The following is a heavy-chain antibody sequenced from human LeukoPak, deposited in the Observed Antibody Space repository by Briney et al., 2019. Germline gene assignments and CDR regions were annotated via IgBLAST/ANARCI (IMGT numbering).Heavy chain of an antibody. J-gene: IGHJ2*01. Sequence: ASVKVSCKASGYTFDVYYIHWVRQAPGQGLEWMGMFNPSSSDTNYAQRFQGRVTLTRDTSTTTVYMNLSGLRPEDTAVYYCARGRTVTNDFDLWGCGTLLTVSS. CDR3: ARGRTVTNDFDL. D-gene: IGHD4-17*01. CDR1: GYTFDVYY. CDR2: FNPSSSDT. V-gene: IGHV1-46*02.